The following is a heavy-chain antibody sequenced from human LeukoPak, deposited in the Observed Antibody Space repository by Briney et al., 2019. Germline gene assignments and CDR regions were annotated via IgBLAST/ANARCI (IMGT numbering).Heavy chain of an antibody. CDR2: ISGGDDVT. J-gene: IGHJ4*02. D-gene: IGHD6-19*01. CDR3: ARRTWQWGFFDY. V-gene: IGHV3-23*01. CDR1: GFTFSSYA. Sequence: PGGSLRLSCVASGFTFSSYAMNWVRQAPGKGLEWVSTISGGDDVTYYADSVKGRFTISRDSSKNTLYLQMNSLRADDTAVYYCARRTWQWGFFDYWGQGTLVTVSS.